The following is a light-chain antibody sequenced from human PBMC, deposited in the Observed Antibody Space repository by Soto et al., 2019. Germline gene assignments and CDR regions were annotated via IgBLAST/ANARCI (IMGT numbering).Light chain of an antibody. V-gene: IGKV3-15*01. CDR1: ESVSRN. Sequence: EIVMTQSPATLSVSPGERATLSCRASESVSRNLAWYQQKVGQAPRLLIYGASARATGIPARFSGSGSGTEFTLTISSLQSEDFAVYYCQQYRNWSPELSFGGWTKVEIK. CDR3: QQYRNWSPELS. J-gene: IGKJ4*01. CDR2: GAS.